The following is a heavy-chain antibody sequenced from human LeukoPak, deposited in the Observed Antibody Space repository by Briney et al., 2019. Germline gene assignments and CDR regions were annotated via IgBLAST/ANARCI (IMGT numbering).Heavy chain of an antibody. V-gene: IGHV4-38-2*01. Sequence: SETLSLTCAVSNYSITSGFYWGWIRQPPRKGLEWIASIYHSGNTYYNPSLQSRVTISVDTSSDRFSLILNSVTAADTALYYCAASPNLDRHDFWGQGTLVTVSS. J-gene: IGHJ4*02. CDR2: IYHSGNT. CDR1: NYSITSGFY. D-gene: IGHD1-14*01. CDR3: AASPNLDRHDF.